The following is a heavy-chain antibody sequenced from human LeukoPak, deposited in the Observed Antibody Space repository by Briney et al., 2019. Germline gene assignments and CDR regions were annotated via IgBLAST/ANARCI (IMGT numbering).Heavy chain of an antibody. V-gene: IGHV3-30*18. D-gene: IGHD4-23*01. Sequence: LGRSLRLSCAASGFTFSTYVMHWVRQAPGKGLEWVALISSDENNKYYADSVTGRFTISRDNSENKVYLQVNTMRAEDTAVYYCAKRIHGGNSVDHAFDIWGQGTMVTVSS. J-gene: IGHJ3*02. CDR1: GFTFSTYV. CDR2: ISSDENNK. CDR3: AKRIHGGNSVDHAFDI.